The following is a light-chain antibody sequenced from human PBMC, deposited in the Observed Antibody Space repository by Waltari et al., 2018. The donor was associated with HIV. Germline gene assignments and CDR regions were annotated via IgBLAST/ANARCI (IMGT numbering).Light chain of an antibody. CDR3: ASWDDGLRGHV. CDR2: RND. CDR1: NSNIGRNF. J-gene: IGLJ1*01. V-gene: IGLV1-47*01. Sequence: QSALTPPPSAPDLPRPSLNILCSGGNSNIGRNFVFWYQQLPGAAPRLLVYRNDQRPSGVDARFSGSRSGTSASLVIRARRAEDEADYYCASWDDGLRGHVFGTGTTVSVL.